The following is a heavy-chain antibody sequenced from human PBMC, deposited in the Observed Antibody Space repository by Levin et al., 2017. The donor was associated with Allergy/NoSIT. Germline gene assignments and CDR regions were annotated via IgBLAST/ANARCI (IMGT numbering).Heavy chain of an antibody. CDR1: GYTFTSYG. CDR3: ARRLWMGEGGSGWVIRAFDI. D-gene: IGHD6-19*01. V-gene: IGHV1-18*01. CDR2: ISAYNGNT. Sequence: ASVKVSCKASGYTFTSYGISWVRQAPGQGLEWMGWISAYNGNTNYAQKLQGRVTMTTDTSTSTAYMELRSLRSDDTAVYYYARRLWMGEGGSGWVIRAFDIWGQGTMVTVSS. J-gene: IGHJ3*02.